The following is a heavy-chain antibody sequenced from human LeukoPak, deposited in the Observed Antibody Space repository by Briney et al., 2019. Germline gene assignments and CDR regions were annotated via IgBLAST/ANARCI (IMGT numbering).Heavy chain of an antibody. CDR3: ATEYCSSSTCRFEY. CDR1: GDSISSSSSY. D-gene: IGHD2-2*01. J-gene: IGHJ4*02. Sequence: SETLSLTCTVSGDSISSSSSYWGWIRQPPGQGLEWIGSIYYSGSTYYNPSLKSRVTISVDTSKNQFSLKLTSVTAADTAVYYCATEYCSSSTCRFEYWGQGTLVTVSS. V-gene: IGHV4-39*07. CDR2: IYYSGST.